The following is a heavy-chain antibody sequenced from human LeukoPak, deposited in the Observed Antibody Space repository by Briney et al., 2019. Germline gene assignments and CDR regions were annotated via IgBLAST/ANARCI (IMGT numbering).Heavy chain of an antibody. CDR1: GYTFTSYD. V-gene: IGHV1-8*01. J-gene: IGHJ6*03. CDR2: MNPNSGNT. Sequence: ASVKVSCKAPGYTFTSYDINWVRQATGQGLEWMGWMNPNSGNTSYAQKFQGRVTMTRNTSISTAYMELSSLRSEDTAVYYCARARRYSSSSDYYYYMDVWGKGTTVTVSS. CDR3: ARARRYSSSSDYYYYMDV. D-gene: IGHD6-6*01.